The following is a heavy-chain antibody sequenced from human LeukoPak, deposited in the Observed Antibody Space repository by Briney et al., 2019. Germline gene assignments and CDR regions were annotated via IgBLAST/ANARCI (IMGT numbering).Heavy chain of an antibody. J-gene: IGHJ4*02. CDR3: ARRARIAAAGFFDY. CDR1: GGSISSYY. CDR2: IYYSGST. D-gene: IGHD6-13*01. V-gene: IGHV4-59*01. Sequence: SETLSLTCTVSGGSISSYYWSWIRQPPGKGLEGIGYIYYSGSTNYNPSLTSRVTISVDTSKNQFSLKLSSVTAADTAVYYCARRARIAAAGFFDYWGQGTLVTVSS.